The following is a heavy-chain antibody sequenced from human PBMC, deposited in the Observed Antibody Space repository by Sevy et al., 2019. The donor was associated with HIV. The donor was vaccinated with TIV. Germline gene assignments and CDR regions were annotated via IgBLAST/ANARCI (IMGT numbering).Heavy chain of an antibody. V-gene: IGHV3-30*02. J-gene: IGHJ6*02. CDR1: GFTFSSYG. CDR2: IRYDGSNK. Sequence: WGSLRLSCAASGFTFSSYGMHWVRQAPGKGLEWVAFIRYDGSNKYYADSVKGRFTISRDNSKNTLYLQMNSLRAEDTAVYYCAKGVLRFLEWLPGSYYYYGMDVWGQGTTVTVSS. D-gene: IGHD3-3*01. CDR3: AKGVLRFLEWLPGSYYYYGMDV.